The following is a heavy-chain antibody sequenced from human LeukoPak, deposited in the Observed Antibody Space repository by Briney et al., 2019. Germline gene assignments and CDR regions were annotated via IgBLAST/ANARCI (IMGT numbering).Heavy chain of an antibody. CDR1: GYTFTGYY. CDR3: AREPMVRGVMSRMDY. CDR2: INPNSGGK. J-gene: IGHJ4*02. Sequence: ASVKVSCKASGYTFTGYYMHWVRQAPGQGLEWMGWINPNSGGKNYAQKFQGRVTMTRDTSISTAYMELSRLRSDDTAVYYCAREPMVRGVMSRMDYWGQGTLVTVSS. D-gene: IGHD3-10*01. V-gene: IGHV1-2*02.